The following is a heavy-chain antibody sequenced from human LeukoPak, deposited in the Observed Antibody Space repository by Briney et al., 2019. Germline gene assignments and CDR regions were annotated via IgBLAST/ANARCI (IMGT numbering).Heavy chain of an antibody. CDR1: GFTFSTYS. D-gene: IGHD2-15*01. CDR3: ARDLLPSD. J-gene: IGHJ4*02. V-gene: IGHV3-21*01. CDR2: ISSGSSYI. Sequence: GGSLRLSCAASGFTFSTYSMNWVRQAPGKGLEWVSSISSGSSYISYADSVKGRFTISRDNAKNSLYLQMNSLRDDDTAVYYCARDLLPSDWGQGTLVTVSS.